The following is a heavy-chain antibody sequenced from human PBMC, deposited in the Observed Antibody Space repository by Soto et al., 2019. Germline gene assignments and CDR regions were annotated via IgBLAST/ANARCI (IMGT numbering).Heavy chain of an antibody. CDR2: IYPGDSDT. V-gene: IGHV5-51*01. D-gene: IGHD6-19*01. J-gene: IGHJ4*02. Sequence: GASLKISCKGSGYSFTSYWIGWVRQMPGKGLEWMGIIYPGDSDTRYSPSFQGQVTISADKSISTAYLQWSSLKASDTAMYYCARLIAVAGRGYYFDYWGQGTLVTVSS. CDR1: GYSFTSYW. CDR3: ARLIAVAGRGYYFDY.